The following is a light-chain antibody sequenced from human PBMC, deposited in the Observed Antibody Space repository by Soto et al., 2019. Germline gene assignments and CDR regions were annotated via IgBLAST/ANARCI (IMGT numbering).Light chain of an antibody. Sequence: EIVLTQSPGTLSLSPGERATLSCRASQTISSNYLAWYQQKPGQPPRLLISDASSRATGIPDSFTGSGSGTDFTLTISSLEPEDFAVYYCQHYGRSPPSWTFGQGTKVEIK. CDR2: DAS. CDR3: QHYGRSPPSWT. V-gene: IGKV3-20*01. J-gene: IGKJ1*01. CDR1: QTISSNY.